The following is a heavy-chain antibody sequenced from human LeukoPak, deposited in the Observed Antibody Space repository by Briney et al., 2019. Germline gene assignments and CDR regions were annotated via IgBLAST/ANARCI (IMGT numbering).Heavy chain of an antibody. Sequence: PSETLSLTCAVYGGSFSGYYWSWIRQPPGKGLEWIGEINHSGSTNYNPSLKSRVTISVDTSKNQSSLKLSSVTAADTAVYYCARGYGDYGSGSYYTGGDYWGQGTLVTVSS. CDR2: INHSGST. V-gene: IGHV4-34*01. D-gene: IGHD3-10*01. CDR1: GGSFSGYY. CDR3: ARGYGDYGSGSYYTGGDY. J-gene: IGHJ4*02.